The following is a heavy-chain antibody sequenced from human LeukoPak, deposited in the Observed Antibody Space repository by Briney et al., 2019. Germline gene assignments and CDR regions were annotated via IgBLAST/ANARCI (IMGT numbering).Heavy chain of an antibody. V-gene: IGHV3-48*04. J-gene: IGHJ6*02. Sequence: GGSLRLSCAASGFTFSSYSMNWVRQAPGKGLEWVSYISSSSSTIYYADSVKGRFTISRDNAKNSLYLQMNSLRAEDTAVYYCARGYSSSEDGMDVWGQGTMVTVSS. CDR2: ISSSSSTI. CDR3: ARGYSSSEDGMDV. CDR1: GFTFSSYS. D-gene: IGHD6-13*01.